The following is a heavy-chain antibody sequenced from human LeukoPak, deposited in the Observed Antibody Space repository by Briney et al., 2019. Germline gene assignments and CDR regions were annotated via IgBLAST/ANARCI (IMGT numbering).Heavy chain of an antibody. D-gene: IGHD6-19*01. CDR3: ARSQVVRAVAAFQFDP. CDR2: IYTSGST. V-gene: IGHV4-61*02. Sequence: SSQTLSLTCTVSGVSISSGSYYWSWIRQPAGKGLEWIGRIYTSGSTNYNPSLKSRVTISVDTSKNQFSLKLSSVTAADTAVYYCARSQVVRAVAAFQFDPWGQGTLVTVSS. CDR1: GVSISSGSYY. J-gene: IGHJ5*02.